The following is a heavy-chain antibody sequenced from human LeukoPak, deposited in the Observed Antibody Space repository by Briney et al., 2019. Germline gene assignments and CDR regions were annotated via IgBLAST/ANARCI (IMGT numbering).Heavy chain of an antibody. CDR2: IYHSGNI. V-gene: IGHV4-39*01. J-gene: IGHJ3*02. Sequence: SETLSLTCSVSGGSIRSTTYYWGWIRQPPGKGLEWIGSIYHSGNIYYNPSLKSRVTISVDTSKNQFSLKLSSVTAADTAVYYCARHDSSGPYNAFDIWGQGTMVTVSS. D-gene: IGHD3-22*01. CDR3: ARHDSSGPYNAFDI. CDR1: GGSIRSTTYY.